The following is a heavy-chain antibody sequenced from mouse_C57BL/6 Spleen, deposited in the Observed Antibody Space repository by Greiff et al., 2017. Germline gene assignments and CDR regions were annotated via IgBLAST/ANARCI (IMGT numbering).Heavy chain of an antibody. Sequence: VQLQQSVAELVRPGASVKLSCTASGFNIKNTYMPWVKQRPEQGLEWIGRIDPASGNTKYAPKFQGKATITADTSSTTTYMQLSSLTSEDAAIYYCAREDYYSSSYVFDYWGQGTTLTVSS. J-gene: IGHJ2*01. D-gene: IGHD1-1*01. CDR3: AREDYYSSSYVFDY. CDR2: IDPASGNT. CDR1: GFNIKNTY. V-gene: IGHV14-3*01.